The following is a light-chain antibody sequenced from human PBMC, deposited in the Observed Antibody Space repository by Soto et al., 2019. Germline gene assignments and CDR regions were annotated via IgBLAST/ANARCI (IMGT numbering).Light chain of an antibody. CDR3: SAYTSSTTVI. V-gene: IGLV2-14*03. Sequence: QSALTQPASVSGSPGQSITISCTGTSSDVGLSNYVSWFQHHPGKAPKLMIYVVNNRPSGFSNRLSGCKSGNTASLTISGLQAEDESDYFCSAYTSSTTVICGVGTKVTVL. J-gene: IGLJ2*01. CDR2: VVN. CDR1: SSDVGLSNY.